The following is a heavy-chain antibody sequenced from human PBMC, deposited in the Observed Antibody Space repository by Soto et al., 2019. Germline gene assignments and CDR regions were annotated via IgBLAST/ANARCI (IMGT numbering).Heavy chain of an antibody. Sequence: QVQLVESGGGVVQPGRSLRLSCAASGFTFSSYGMHWVRQAPGKGLEWVAVIWYDGSNKYYADSVKGRFTISRDNSKNTLYLQMNSLSAEDTAVYYCARDDGQDYTSDGMDVWGQGTTVTVSS. V-gene: IGHV3-33*01. J-gene: IGHJ6*02. CDR1: GFTFSSYG. D-gene: IGHD4-4*01. CDR2: IWYDGSNK. CDR3: ARDDGQDYTSDGMDV.